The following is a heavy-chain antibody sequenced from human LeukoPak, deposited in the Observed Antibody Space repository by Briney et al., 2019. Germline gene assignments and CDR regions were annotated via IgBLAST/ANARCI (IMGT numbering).Heavy chain of an antibody. Sequence: GGSLRLSCAASGFTFSGSALHWVRQASGKGLEWVGRIRSTANGYATAYAASVKGRFTISRDDSKNSAYLQMDSLKTEDTAVYYCTGNYYGSGSYADFDYWGQGTLVTVSS. CDR3: TGNYYGSGSYADFDY. CDR2: IRSTANGYAT. V-gene: IGHV3-73*01. CDR1: GFTFSGSA. J-gene: IGHJ4*02. D-gene: IGHD3-10*01.